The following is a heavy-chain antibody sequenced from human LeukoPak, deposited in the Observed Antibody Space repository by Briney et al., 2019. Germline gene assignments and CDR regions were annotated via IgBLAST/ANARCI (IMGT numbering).Heavy chain of an antibody. D-gene: IGHD3-22*01. CDR2: ISSSSSYI. CDR1: GFTFSSYS. CDR3: ASGNYYDSSGYYS. J-gene: IGHJ4*02. Sequence: GGALRLSCAASGFTFSSYSMNWVRQAPGKGLEWVSSISSSSSYIYYADAVKGRFTISSDNANNSRYLQINILRAEDTALYYCASGNYYDSSGYYSWGQGTLVTVSS. V-gene: IGHV3-21*01.